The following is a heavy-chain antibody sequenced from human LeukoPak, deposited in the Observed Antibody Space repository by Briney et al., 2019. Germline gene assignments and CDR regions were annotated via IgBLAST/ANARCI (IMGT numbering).Heavy chain of an antibody. Sequence: SETLSLTCTVSGGSISSYYWSWIRQPPGKGLEWIGYIYYSGSTNYNPSLKSRVTISVDTSKNQFSLKLSSVTAADTAVYYCARGVPMVRGVMDYWGQGTLVTVSS. J-gene: IGHJ4*02. CDR3: ARGVPMVRGVMDY. CDR2: IYYSGST. CDR1: GGSISSYY. D-gene: IGHD3-10*01. V-gene: IGHV4-59*01.